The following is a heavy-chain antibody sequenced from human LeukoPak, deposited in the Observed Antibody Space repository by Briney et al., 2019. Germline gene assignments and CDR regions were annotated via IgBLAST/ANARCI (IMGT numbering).Heavy chain of an antibody. CDR2: IIPIFGTA. D-gene: IGHD6-19*01. Sequence: SVKVSCKASGGTFSSYAISWVRQAPGQGLEWMGGIIPIFGTANYAQKFQGRVTMTRDTSISTAYMELSSLRSEDTAVYYCARGLGWLVHYYYYGMDVWGQGTTVTVSS. V-gene: IGHV1-69*05. CDR3: ARGLGWLVHYYYYGMDV. J-gene: IGHJ6*02. CDR1: GGTFSSYA.